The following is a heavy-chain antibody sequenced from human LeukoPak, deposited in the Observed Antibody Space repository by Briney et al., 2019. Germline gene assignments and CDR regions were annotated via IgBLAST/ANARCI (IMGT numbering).Heavy chain of an antibody. Sequence: ASVKVSCTPSGYTFTDYYIHWVRQAPGQGLEWMGWIVPDSGGTIYAQKFQGRVTMTRDKSISTVYIELSRLTSDDTAVYYCARGPTNGNDCWGQGTLVTVSS. CDR3: ARGPTNGNDC. V-gene: IGHV1-2*02. J-gene: IGHJ4*02. CDR2: IVPDSGGT. CDR1: GYTFTDYY. D-gene: IGHD1-26*01.